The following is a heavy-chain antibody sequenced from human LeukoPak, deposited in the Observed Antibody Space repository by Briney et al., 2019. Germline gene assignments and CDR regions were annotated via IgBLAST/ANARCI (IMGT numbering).Heavy chain of an antibody. J-gene: IGHJ4*02. V-gene: IGHV1-2*02. CDR1: GYTFTGYY. CDR2: INPNSGGT. CDR3: ARDEYYYGSGSYYTFDY. D-gene: IGHD3-10*01. Sequence: GASVKVSCKASGYTFTGYYMHWVRQAPGQGLEWMGWINPNSGGTNYAQKFQGRVTMTRDTSISTAYMELSRLRSDDTAVYYCARDEYYYGSGSYYTFDYWGQGTLVTVSS.